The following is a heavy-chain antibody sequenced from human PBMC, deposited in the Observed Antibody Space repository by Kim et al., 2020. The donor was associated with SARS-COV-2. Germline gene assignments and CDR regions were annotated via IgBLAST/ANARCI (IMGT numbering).Heavy chain of an antibody. Sequence: GGSLRLSCAASGFTFSSYGMRWVRQAPGKGLEWVAVISYNGGNKYYADSVKGRFTISRDNSKNTLYLQMNSLRAEDTAVYYCAKASYGSGRSLRVSWFDPWGQGTLVTASS. J-gene: IGHJ5*02. D-gene: IGHD3-10*01. CDR3: AKASYGSGRSLRVSWFDP. V-gene: IGHV3-30*18. CDR2: ISYNGGNK. CDR1: GFTFSSYG.